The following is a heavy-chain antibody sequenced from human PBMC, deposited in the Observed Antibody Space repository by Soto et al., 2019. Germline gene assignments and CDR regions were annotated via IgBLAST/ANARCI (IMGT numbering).Heavy chain of an antibody. CDR3: ARPLWRDDYNWGYFDL. CDR2: ISYDGSNK. CDR1: GFTFSSYA. D-gene: IGHD4-4*01. J-gene: IGHJ2*01. V-gene: IGHV3-30-3*01. Sequence: QVQLVESGGGVVQPGRSQRLSCAASGFTFSSYAMHWDRQAPGKGLEWVAVISYDGSNKYYADSVKGRFTISRDNSKNTLYLQMNSLRAEDTAVYYCARPLWRDDYNWGYFDLWGRGTLVTVSS.